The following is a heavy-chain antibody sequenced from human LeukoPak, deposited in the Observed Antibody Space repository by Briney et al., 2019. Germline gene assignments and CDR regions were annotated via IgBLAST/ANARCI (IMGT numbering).Heavy chain of an antibody. CDR2: ISWNSGSI. V-gene: IGHV3-9*01. J-gene: IGHJ4*02. CDR3: AKVRVEMATGYFDY. Sequence: GGSLRLSCAASGFTFDDYAMHWVRQAPGKGLEWVSGISWNSGSIGYADSVKGRFTISRDNAKNSLYLQMNSLRAEDTAVYYCAKVRVEMATGYFDYWGQGTLVTVSS. CDR1: GFTFDDYA. D-gene: IGHD5-24*01.